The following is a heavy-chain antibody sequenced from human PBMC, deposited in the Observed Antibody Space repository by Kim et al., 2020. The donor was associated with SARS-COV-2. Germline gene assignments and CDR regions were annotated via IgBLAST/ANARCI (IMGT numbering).Heavy chain of an antibody. J-gene: IGHJ4*02. CDR1: GGTFSSYA. CDR2: IIPIFGTA. V-gene: IGHV1-69*13. Sequence: SVKVSCKASGGTFSSYAISWVRQAPGQGLEWMGGIIPIFGTANYAQKFQGRVTITADESTSTAYMELSSLRSEDTAVYYCARDRPFRVGSGVTTRRILDYWGQGTLVTVSS. D-gene: IGHD4-17*01. CDR3: ARDRPFRVGSGVTTRRILDY.